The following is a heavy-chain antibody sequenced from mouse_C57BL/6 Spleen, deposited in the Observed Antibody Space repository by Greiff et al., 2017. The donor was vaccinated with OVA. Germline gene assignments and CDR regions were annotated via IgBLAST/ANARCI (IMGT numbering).Heavy chain of an antibody. CDR3: ARIGTTVVAGLDY. CDR1: GYTFTSYW. CDR2: IYPGSGST. Sequence: QVQLKQPGAELVKPGASVKMSCKASGYTFTSYWITWVKQRPGQGLEWIGDIYPGSGSTNYNEKFKSKATLTVDTSSSTAYMQLSSLTSEDSAVYYCARIGTTVVAGLDYWGQGTTLTVSS. V-gene: IGHV1-55*01. D-gene: IGHD1-1*01. J-gene: IGHJ2*01.